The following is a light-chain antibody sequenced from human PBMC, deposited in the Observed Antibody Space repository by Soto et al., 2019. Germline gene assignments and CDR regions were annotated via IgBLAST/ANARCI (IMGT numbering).Light chain of an antibody. CDR3: LQRSDWRT. Sequence: EIVMTQSPATLSVSPGERATLSCRASQSVGSKLAWYQQKPGQAPRLLIYGTSTRVTGVPARFSGSGSGTDFTLTISRLEPEDFAVYYCLQRSDWRTFGRGTKVDIK. CDR1: QSVGSK. CDR2: GTS. V-gene: IGKV3-15*01. J-gene: IGKJ1*01.